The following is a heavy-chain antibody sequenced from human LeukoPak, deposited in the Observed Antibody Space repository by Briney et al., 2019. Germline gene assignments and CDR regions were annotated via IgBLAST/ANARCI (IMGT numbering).Heavy chain of an antibody. Sequence: ASVKVSSEASGYTSTVYYMHWVRQAPGQGLECMGYITPNRVVTNYTQKLRGRVSMTRDTSISTPYMGLSRLRSDDTAVYYCARGGVTYYDFWSGYYFFNYWGKGTLVTVSS. V-gene: IGHV1-2*02. D-gene: IGHD3-3*01. J-gene: IGHJ4*02. CDR2: ITPNRVVT. CDR1: GYTSTVYY. CDR3: ARGGVTYYDFWSGYYFFNY.